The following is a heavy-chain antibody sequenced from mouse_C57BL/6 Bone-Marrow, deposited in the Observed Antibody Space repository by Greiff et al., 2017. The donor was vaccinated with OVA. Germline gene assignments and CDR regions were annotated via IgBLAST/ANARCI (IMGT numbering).Heavy chain of an antibody. CDR3: ARKGSFYYYAMDY. CDR2: IYPRSGNT. V-gene: IGHV1-81*01. D-gene: IGHD1-1*01. Sequence: QVQLQQPGAELVKPGASVKMSCKASGYTFTSYWITWVKQRTGQGLEWIGEIYPRSGNTYYNEKFKGKATLTADKSSSTAYMELRSLTSEDSAVYFCARKGSFYYYAMDYWGQGTSVTVSS. J-gene: IGHJ4*01. CDR1: GYTFTSYW.